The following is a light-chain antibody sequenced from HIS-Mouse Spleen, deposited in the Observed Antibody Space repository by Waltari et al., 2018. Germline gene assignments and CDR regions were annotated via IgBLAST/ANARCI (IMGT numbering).Light chain of an antibody. CDR2: AAS. CDR3: QQSYSTHRT. J-gene: IGKJ1*01. Sequence: DIQMTQSPSSLSASVGDRVTITCRASQSISSYLNWYQQKPGKAPKLLIYAASSLQSGVPSRFSGSGSATDFPLTISSLQPEDFATYYCQQSYSTHRTFGQGTKVEIK. V-gene: IGKV1-39*01. CDR1: QSISSY.